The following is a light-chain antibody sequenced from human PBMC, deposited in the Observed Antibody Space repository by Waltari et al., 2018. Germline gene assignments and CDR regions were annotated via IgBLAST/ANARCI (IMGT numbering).Light chain of an antibody. J-gene: IGKJ2*01. V-gene: IGKV2-28*01. Sequence: DIVMTQSPLSLPVTPGEPASISCRSSRALRHSNGINYLDWYLQKPGQSQQLLIALASDRASGVPDRFSGSGSGTDFTLEISRVEAEDVGIYYCMQTLQTPYTFGQGTKLEIK. CDR3: MQTLQTPYT. CDR1: RALRHSNGINY. CDR2: LAS.